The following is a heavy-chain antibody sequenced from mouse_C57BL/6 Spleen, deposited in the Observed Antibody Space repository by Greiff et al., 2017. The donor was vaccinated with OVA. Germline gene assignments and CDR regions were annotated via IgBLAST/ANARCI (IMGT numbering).Heavy chain of an antibody. CDR3: ARGGLYYDYDGEVMDY. J-gene: IGHJ4*01. CDR1: GYTFTSYG. Sequence: QVQLKQSGAELARPGASVKLSCKASGYTFTSYGISWVKQRTGQGLEWIGEIYPRSGNTYYNEKFKGKATLTADKSSSTAYMELRSPTSEDSAVYFCARGGLYYDYDGEVMDYWGQGTSVTVSS. D-gene: IGHD2-4*01. V-gene: IGHV1-81*01. CDR2: IYPRSGNT.